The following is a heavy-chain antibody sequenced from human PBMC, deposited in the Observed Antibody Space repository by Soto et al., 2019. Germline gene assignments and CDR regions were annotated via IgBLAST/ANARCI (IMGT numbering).Heavy chain of an antibody. D-gene: IGHD3-22*01. V-gene: IGHV5-51*01. CDR3: ARKDKSGYFNWFDP. CDR2: IFPSDSDT. CDR1: GYRFTSYW. Sequence: GESLKISCRTSGYRFTSYWIAWVRQMPGKGLEWMGIIFPSDSDTRYSPSFQGQVTISADRSTSTVFLQWASLEASDTAVYFCARKDKSGYFNWFDPWGQGTLVTVSS. J-gene: IGHJ5*02.